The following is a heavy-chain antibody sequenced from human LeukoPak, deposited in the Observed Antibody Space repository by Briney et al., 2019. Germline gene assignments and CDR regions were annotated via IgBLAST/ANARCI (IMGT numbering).Heavy chain of an antibody. Sequence: PSETLSLTCTVSGGSIGSSSYYWGWIRQPPGKGLEWIGSIYYSGSTYYNPSLKSRVTISVDTSKNQFSLKLSSVTAADTAVYYCARAFVPYDYVWGSYRLGVPPGDAFDIWGQGTMVTVSS. CDR1: GGSIGSSSYY. V-gene: IGHV4-39*07. CDR2: IYYSGST. CDR3: ARAFVPYDYVWGSYRLGVPPGDAFDI. D-gene: IGHD3-16*02. J-gene: IGHJ3*02.